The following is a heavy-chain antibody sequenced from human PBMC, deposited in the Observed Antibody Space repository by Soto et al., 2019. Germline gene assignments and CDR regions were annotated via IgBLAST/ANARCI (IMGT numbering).Heavy chain of an antibody. J-gene: IGHJ4*02. Sequence: QVQLVQSGAEVKKPGSSVKVSCKASGGTFSSYAISWVRQAPGQGLEWMGGIIPIFGTANYAQKFQGRVTITADEATSTAYMELSSVRSEDTAVYYCARDGSEYSSSFVDFDYWGQGTLVTVSS. D-gene: IGHD6-6*01. CDR3: ARDGSEYSSSFVDFDY. V-gene: IGHV1-69*12. CDR1: GGTFSSYA. CDR2: IIPIFGTA.